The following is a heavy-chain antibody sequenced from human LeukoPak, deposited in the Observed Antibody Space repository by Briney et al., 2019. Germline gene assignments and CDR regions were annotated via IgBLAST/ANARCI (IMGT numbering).Heavy chain of an antibody. CDR2: LNPSGGSS. V-gene: IGHV1-46*01. CDR1: GYTVTSYY. Sequence: ASVTVSCKASGYTVTSYYMHWVRQAPGQGLEWMAILNPSGGSSNYAQKFQGRATLTRATSTGTVYMELSSLRSEDTAVYYCASAYRHGMDVWGQGTTVIVSS. D-gene: IGHD4-11*01. CDR3: ASAYRHGMDV. J-gene: IGHJ6*02.